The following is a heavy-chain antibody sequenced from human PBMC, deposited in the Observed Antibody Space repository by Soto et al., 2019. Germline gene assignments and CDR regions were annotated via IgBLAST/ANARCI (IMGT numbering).Heavy chain of an antibody. Sequence: QVQLQESGPGLVKPSETLSLTCTVSGGSISSYYWSWIRQPPGKGLEWIGYIYYSGSTNYNPSLKSRVTISVDTSKNQFSLKLSSVTAADTAVYYCARGALGGSLYYYYGMDVWGQGTTVTVSS. CDR1: GGSISSYY. CDR2: IYYSGST. CDR3: ARGALGGSLYYYYGMDV. V-gene: IGHV4-59*01. J-gene: IGHJ6*02. D-gene: IGHD3-10*01.